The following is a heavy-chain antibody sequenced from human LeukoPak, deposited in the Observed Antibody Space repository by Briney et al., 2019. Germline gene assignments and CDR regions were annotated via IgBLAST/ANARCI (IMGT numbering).Heavy chain of an antibody. CDR1: GYSFISNW. V-gene: IGHV5-51*01. CDR3: ARRGSGWYVDY. J-gene: IGHJ4*02. CDR2: IYPGDSDT. Sequence: GESLKISCRGSGYSFISNWIGWVRQMPGKGLEWMGIIYPGDSDTRYSPSFQGQVSISVDKSISTAYLQWSSLKASDTAMYYCARRGSGWYVDYWGQGTLVTVSS. D-gene: IGHD6-19*01.